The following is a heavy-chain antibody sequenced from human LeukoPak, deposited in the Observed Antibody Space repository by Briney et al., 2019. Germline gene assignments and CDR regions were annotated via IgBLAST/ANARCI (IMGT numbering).Heavy chain of an antibody. CDR1: GGSVSTYSISRDGYS. CDR3: ARAPYSSSSHWFDP. Sequence: SETLSLTCAVSGGSVSTYSISRDGYSWNWIRQPPGKGLEWIGYIHHDGATYYNPSLRSRVTISVDRSKNQFSLTLSSVTAADTAVYYCARAPYSSSSHWFDPWGQGTLVTVSS. CDR2: IHHDGAT. J-gene: IGHJ5*02. D-gene: IGHD6-13*01. V-gene: IGHV4-30-2*01.